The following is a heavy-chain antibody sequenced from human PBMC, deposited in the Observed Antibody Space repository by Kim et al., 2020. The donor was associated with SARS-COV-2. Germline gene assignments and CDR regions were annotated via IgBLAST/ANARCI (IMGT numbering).Heavy chain of an antibody. CDR1: GYTFTNYW. CDR3: ARYPTAHYRTDTSFHWY. V-gene: IGHV5-10-1*01. Sequence: GESLKISCQASGYTFTNYWVTWVRHTPGKGLEWVGSIDPTDSYTNYSPSVRGHVRIPLDKSVNTVYFRWTSLQASDTAIFYFARYPTAHYRTDTSFHWY. D-gene: IGHD3-16*02. J-gene: IGHJ2*01. CDR2: IDPTDSYT.